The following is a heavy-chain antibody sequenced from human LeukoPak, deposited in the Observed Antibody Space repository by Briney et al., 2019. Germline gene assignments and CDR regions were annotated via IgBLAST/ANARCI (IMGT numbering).Heavy chain of an antibody. CDR3: AREGFRAMIVVVTQYYFDY. CDR1: GFTFSSYA. D-gene: IGHD3-22*01. J-gene: IGHJ4*02. V-gene: IGHV3-30*04. CDR2: ISYDGSNK. Sequence: GGSLRLSCAASGFTFSSYAMNWARQAPGKGLEWVAVISYDGSNKYYADSVKGRFTISRDNSKNTLYLQMNSLRAEDTAVYYCAREGFRAMIVVVTQYYFDYWGQGTLVTVSS.